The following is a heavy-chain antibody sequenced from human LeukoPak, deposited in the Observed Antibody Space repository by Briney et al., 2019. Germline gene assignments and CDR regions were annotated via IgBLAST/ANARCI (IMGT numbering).Heavy chain of an antibody. CDR3: AREDMAGAGFDY. J-gene: IGHJ4*02. Sequence: PGGSLRLSCAASGFTFSSYWMHWVRQAPGKGLVWVSRINTDGSGTSYADSVKGRFTISRDNAKNTLYLQMNSLRVEDTALYYCAREDMAGAGFDYWGQGTLVTVSS. D-gene: IGHD1-26*01. CDR1: GFTFSSYW. CDR2: INTDGSGT. V-gene: IGHV3-74*01.